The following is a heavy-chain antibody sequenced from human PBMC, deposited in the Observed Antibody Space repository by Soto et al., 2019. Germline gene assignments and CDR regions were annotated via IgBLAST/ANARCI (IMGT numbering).Heavy chain of an antibody. Sequence: GGSLRLSCAASGFTFSPYYMSWVRQAPGKGLEWVANIKQDGSEKYYVDSVKGRFTISRDNAKNSLYLQMNSLRAEDTAVYYCARDPSIVLVPAATYYYYYGMDVWGQGTTVTVSS. CDR2: IKQDGSEK. CDR1: GFTFSPYY. V-gene: IGHV3-7*01. D-gene: IGHD2-2*01. J-gene: IGHJ6*02. CDR3: ARDPSIVLVPAATYYYYYGMDV.